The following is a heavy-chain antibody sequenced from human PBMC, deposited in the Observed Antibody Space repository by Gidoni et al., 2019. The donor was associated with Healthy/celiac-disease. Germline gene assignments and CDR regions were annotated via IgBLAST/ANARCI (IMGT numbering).Heavy chain of an antibody. D-gene: IGHD1-1*01. CDR3: AKDPTGTTGYFDY. CDR2: ISYDGSNK. J-gene: IGHJ4*02. V-gene: IGHV3-30*18. CDR1: GFTFSSYG. Sequence: VQLVESGGGVVQPGRSLRLSCAAAGFTFSSYGMHWVRQATGKGLEWVAVISYDGSNKYYADSVKGRFTISRDNSKNTLYLQMNSLRAEDTAVYYCAKDPTGTTGYFDYWGQGTLVTVSS.